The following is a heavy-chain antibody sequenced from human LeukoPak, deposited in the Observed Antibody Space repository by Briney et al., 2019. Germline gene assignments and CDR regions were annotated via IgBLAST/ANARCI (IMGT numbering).Heavy chain of an antibody. CDR1: GFTFSSYG. CDR2: ISYDGSNK. V-gene: IGHV3-30*03. J-gene: IGHJ4*02. Sequence: GGSLRLSCAASGFTFSSYGMHWVRQAPGKGLEWVAVISYDGSNKFYADSVKGRFTISRDNSKNTLYLQMNSLRAEDTAIYYCAREYPASFDYWGQGTLVTVSS. CDR3: AREYPASFDY.